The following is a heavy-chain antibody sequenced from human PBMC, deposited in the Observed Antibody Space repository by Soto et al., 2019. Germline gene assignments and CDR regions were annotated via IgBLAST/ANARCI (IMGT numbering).Heavy chain of an antibody. J-gene: IGHJ6*02. D-gene: IGHD4-17*01. V-gene: IGHV4-34*01. CDR1: GGSFSGYY. CDR2: INHSGST. CDR3: ARGGRETVTPYYYYGMDV. Sequence: QVQLQQWGAGLLKPSETLSLTCAVYGGSFSGYYWSWIRQPPGKGLEWIGEINHSGSTNYNPSLKSRVTISVDTSKNQFSLKLSSETAADTAVYYCARGGRETVTPYYYYGMDVWGQGTTVTVSS.